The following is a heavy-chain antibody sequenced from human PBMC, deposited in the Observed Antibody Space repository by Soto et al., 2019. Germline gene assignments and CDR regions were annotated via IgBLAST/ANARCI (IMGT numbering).Heavy chain of an antibody. V-gene: IGHV4-59*01. CDR1: GGSISSYY. D-gene: IGHD2-21*01. J-gene: IGHJ5*02. CDR2: IYYSGST. CDR3: ARDFVVATENWFDP. Sequence: QVQLQESGPGLVKPSETLSLTCTVSGGSISSYYWSWIRQPPGKGLEWIGYIYYSGSTNYNPSLKSRVTTSVDTSTNQFSLKLSSVTAADTAVYYCARDFVVATENWFDPWGQGTLVTVSS.